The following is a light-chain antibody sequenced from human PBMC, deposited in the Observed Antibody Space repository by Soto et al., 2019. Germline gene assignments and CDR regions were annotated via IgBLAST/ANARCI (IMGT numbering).Light chain of an antibody. V-gene: IGLV2-23*02. Sequence: QSALTQPASVSGSPGQSITISCTGTSSDVGSYNLVSWYQQHPGKAPKLMIYEVSKRPSGVSNRFSGSKSGNTASLTIFGLQAEDEADYYCCSYAGSIYVFGTGTKVTVL. CDR1: SSDVGSYNL. J-gene: IGLJ1*01. CDR3: CSYAGSIYV. CDR2: EVS.